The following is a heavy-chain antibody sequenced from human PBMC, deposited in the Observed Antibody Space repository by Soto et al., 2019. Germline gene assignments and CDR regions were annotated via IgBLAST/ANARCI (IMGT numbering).Heavy chain of an antibody. Sequence: SEPLSDPRPVGNGCICRYYWSCIKQNTGKGLEWIGYIYYSGSTKDNPSLKSRVTISVDTSKNEFSLQLSSVTAADTAVYYCARIFHFFFQAEDGIRGLYTVSAFLLTRSSDL. CDR1: NGCICRYY. V-gene: IGHV4-59*08. D-gene: IGHD3-3*01. CDR3: ARIFHFFFQAEDGIRGLYTVSAFLLTRSSDL. J-gene: IGHJ2*01. CDR2: IYYSGST.